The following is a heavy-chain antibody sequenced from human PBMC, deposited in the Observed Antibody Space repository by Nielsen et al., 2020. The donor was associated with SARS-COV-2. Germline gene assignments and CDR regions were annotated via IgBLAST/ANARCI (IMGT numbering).Heavy chain of an antibody. V-gene: IGHV1-3*01. CDR3: ARGNDYGSGSYYNDF. CDR1: GYTFTSYT. D-gene: IGHD3-10*01. J-gene: IGHJ4*02. CDR2: INAGSGDT. Sequence: ASVKVSCKASGYTFTSYTMHWVRQAPGQRLECMGWINAGSGDTKYSQKFQGRVTITRDTSARTAYMELSSLRSEDTAVYYCARGNDYGSGSYYNDFWGQGTLVTVSS.